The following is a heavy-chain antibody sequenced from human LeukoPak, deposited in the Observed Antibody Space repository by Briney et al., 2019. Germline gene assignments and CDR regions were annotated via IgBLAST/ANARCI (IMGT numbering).Heavy chain of an antibody. CDR1: GFTFSTYA. V-gene: IGHV3-21*01. CDR3: ARDRGSSGLVY. J-gene: IGHJ4*02. D-gene: IGHD6-19*01. CDR2: ITRSSDYI. Sequence: GGSLRLSCAASGFTFSTYAMNWVRQAPGKGLEWVSSITRSSDYIYYADSVKGRFTISRDNAKNSLYLQMNSLRAEDTAVYYCARDRGSSGLVYWGQGTLVTVSS.